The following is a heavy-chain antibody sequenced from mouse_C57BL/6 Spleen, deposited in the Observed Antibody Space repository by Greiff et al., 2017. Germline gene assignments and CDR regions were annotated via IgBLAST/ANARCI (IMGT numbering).Heavy chain of an antibody. CDR1: GYTFTSYW. Sequence: QVQLQQPGTELVKPGASVKLSCKASGYTFTSYWMHWVKQRPGQGLAWIGNINPSNGGTNYTEKFKSKATLTVDKSSSTAYMQLSSLTSEDSAVYYGARGGYDYDEGTWFAYWGQGTLVTVSA. CDR3: ARGGYDYDEGTWFAY. V-gene: IGHV1-53*01. CDR2: INPSNGGT. J-gene: IGHJ3*01. D-gene: IGHD2-4*01.